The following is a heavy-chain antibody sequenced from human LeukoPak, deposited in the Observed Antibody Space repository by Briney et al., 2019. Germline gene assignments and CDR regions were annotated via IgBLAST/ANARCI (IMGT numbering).Heavy chain of an antibody. V-gene: IGHV3-74*01. J-gene: IGHJ3*02. Sequence: GGSLRLSCAASGFTFSIYWMHWVRQAPGKGLVWVSRISSEGSSTTYADSVKGRFTISRDNAKDTLYLQMNSLRAEDTAVYYCARDSPPYSSSWTDAFDIWGQGTMVTVSS. CDR1: GFTFSIYW. CDR3: ARDSPPYSSSWTDAFDI. D-gene: IGHD6-13*01. CDR2: ISSEGSST.